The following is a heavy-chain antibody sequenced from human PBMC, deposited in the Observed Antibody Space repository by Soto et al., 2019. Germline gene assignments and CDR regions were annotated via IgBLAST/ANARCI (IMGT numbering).Heavy chain of an antibody. Sequence: SDTLSLTCTVSGGSISISSYYWGWILQPPGKGLEWIGSIYYSGSTYYNPSLKSRVTISVDTSKNQFSLKLSSVTAADTAVYYCARRKGNFGVVPWFDPWGQGTLVTVSS. J-gene: IGHJ5*02. V-gene: IGHV4-39*01. CDR1: GGSISISSYY. D-gene: IGHD3-3*01. CDR3: ARRKGNFGVVPWFDP. CDR2: IYYSGST.